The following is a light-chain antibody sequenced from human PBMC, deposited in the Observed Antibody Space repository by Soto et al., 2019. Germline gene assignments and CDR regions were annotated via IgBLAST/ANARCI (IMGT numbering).Light chain of an antibody. CDR2: DVT. Sequence: QSALTQPPSVSGSPGQSVTISCTGTISDVGFYARVSWYQQVPGTAPKLLIYDVTNRPSGVPDRFSGSQSGKTASLTVSGLQAEDEADYYCSLYTSSSTYVFGTGTKLTVL. CDR3: SLYTSSSTYV. J-gene: IGLJ1*01. V-gene: IGLV2-18*01. CDR1: ISDVGFYAR.